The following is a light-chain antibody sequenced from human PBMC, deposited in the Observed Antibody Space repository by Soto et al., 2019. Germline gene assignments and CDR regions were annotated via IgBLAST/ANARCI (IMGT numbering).Light chain of an antibody. Sequence: EIVMTQSPATLSVSRGERATLSCRASQSVSSNLAWFQQKPGQAPRLLMYSTSTRATGIPVRFSGSGSGTEFTLTISSLQSEDFAVYYCQQYNDRPGTFGQGTKVDIK. J-gene: IGKJ1*01. V-gene: IGKV3-15*01. CDR2: STS. CDR3: QQYNDRPGT. CDR1: QSVSSN.